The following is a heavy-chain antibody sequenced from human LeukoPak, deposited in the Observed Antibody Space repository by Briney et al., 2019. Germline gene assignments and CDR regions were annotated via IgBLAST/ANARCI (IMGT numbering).Heavy chain of an antibody. Sequence: SETLSLTCTVSGGSISSYYWSWIRQPPGKRLEWIGYIYYSGSTNYNPSLKSRVTISVDTSKNQFSLKLSSVTAADTAVYYCARGGAAAGTGGLDYWGQGTLVTVSS. CDR2: IYYSGST. V-gene: IGHV4-59*01. CDR1: GGSISSYY. J-gene: IGHJ4*02. D-gene: IGHD6-13*01. CDR3: ARGGAAAGTGGLDY.